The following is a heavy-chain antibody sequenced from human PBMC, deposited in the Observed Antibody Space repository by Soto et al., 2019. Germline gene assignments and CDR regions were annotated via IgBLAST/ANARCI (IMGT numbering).Heavy chain of an antibody. V-gene: IGHV3-9*01. J-gene: IGHJ4*02. D-gene: IGHD6-19*01. Sequence: LRLSFAASGFTFDDYAMHWVRQAPGKGLEWVSGISWNSGSIGYADSVKGRFTISRDNAKNSLYLQMNSLRAEDTALYYCAKGCLSSGWTSFDYWGQGTLVTVSS. CDR1: GFTFDDYA. CDR3: AKGCLSSGWTSFDY. CDR2: ISWNSGSI.